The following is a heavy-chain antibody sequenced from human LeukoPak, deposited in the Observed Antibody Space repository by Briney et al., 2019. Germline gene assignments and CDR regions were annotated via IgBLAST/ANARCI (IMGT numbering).Heavy chain of an antibody. CDR1: GGTFSSYA. D-gene: IGHD3-10*01. CDR2: IIPIFGTA. V-gene: IGHV1-69*13. J-gene: IGHJ6*03. Sequence: SVKVSCKASGGTFSSYAISWVRQAPGQGLEWMGGIIPIFGTANYAQKFQGRVTITADESTSTAYMELSSLRSEDTAVYYCARVGDYYGKSYYYMDVWGKGTTVTVSS. CDR3: ARVGDYYGKSYYYMDV.